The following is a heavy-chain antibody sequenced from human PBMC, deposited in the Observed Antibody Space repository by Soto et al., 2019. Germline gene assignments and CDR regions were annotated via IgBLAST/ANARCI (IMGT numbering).Heavy chain of an antibody. CDR2: LYSSGNT. CDR1: GASVSSDFSY. D-gene: IGHD3-16*01. CDR3: ARVWGGYYFDF. J-gene: IGHJ4*02. Sequence: QVQLQESGPGLVKPSETLSLTCIVSGASVSSDFSYWSWIRQPPGKGLEWIGWLYSSGNTNYNPSLNSRVTISVDTSKNQFSLRLTSVTAADTAVYYCARVWGGYYFDFWGQGTLVTVSS. V-gene: IGHV4-61*01.